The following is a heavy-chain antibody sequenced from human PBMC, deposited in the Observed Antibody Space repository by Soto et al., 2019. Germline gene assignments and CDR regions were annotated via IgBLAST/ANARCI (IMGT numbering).Heavy chain of an antibody. CDR1: GFTFSSYG. CDR3: AKEPYDSTGFYYSFHH. CDR2: ISSDGSDK. J-gene: IGHJ4*02. Sequence: QVQLVESGGGVVQPGRSLRLSCAAPGFTFSSYGMHWVRQAPGKGLEWVAVISSDGSDKNYADSVKGRFSISRDNSRNTLFLQMNSLRPEDTAVFYCAKEPYDSTGFYYSFHHWGQGTLVTVSS. D-gene: IGHD3-22*01. V-gene: IGHV3-30*18.